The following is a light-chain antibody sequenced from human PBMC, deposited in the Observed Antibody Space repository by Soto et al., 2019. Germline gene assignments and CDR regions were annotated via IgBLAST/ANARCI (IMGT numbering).Light chain of an antibody. CDR2: DAS. Sequence: EIVLTQSPGTLSLSPWERAALSCRASQSVGNNYLAWYQQRPGQAPNLLIYDASSRATGIPDRISGSGSGTDFTLTITRLEPEDSAMYYCQQYAYSPLNFGGGTKVDIK. CDR1: QSVGNNY. CDR3: QQYAYSPLN. J-gene: IGKJ4*01. V-gene: IGKV3-20*01.